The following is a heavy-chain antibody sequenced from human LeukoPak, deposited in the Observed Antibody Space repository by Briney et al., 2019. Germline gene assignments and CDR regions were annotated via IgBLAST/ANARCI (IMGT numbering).Heavy chain of an antibody. Sequence: GASVKVSCKASGYTFTTHYMHWVRQAPGQGLEWMGIVNPSSGSTSYAQKFQGRVTMTRDTSTSTFYMELRSLKSEDTAVYYCARDGEYYDSSGSYFDYWGQGTLVTVSS. D-gene: IGHD3-22*01. CDR1: GYTFTTHY. CDR3: ARDGEYYDSSGSYFDY. J-gene: IGHJ4*02. V-gene: IGHV1-46*01. CDR2: VNPSSGST.